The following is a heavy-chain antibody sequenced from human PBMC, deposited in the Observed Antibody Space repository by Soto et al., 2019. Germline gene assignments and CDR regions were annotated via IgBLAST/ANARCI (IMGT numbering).Heavy chain of an antibody. V-gene: IGHV4-39*01. Sequence: SETLSLTCAVSGDSITSNSYFWAWIRQPPGKGLEWIGSIYYSGTTYYNPSLKSPVTISVDNSKNQFSLKLGSVTAADTAVYYCARQRGIAVAGTDYFDYWGQGTLVTAPQ. CDR3: ARQRGIAVAGTDYFDY. J-gene: IGHJ4*02. D-gene: IGHD6-19*01. CDR2: IYYSGTT. CDR1: GDSITSNSYF.